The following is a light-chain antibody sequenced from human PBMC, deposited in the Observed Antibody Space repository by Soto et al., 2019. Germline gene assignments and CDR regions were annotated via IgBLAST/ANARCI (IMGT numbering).Light chain of an antibody. CDR1: QSVSNNY. J-gene: IGKJ1*01. Sequence: EIVLTHSPGTLSLSPGERATLSCRASQSVSNNYLAWYQQKPGQAPRLLIYGASSRATGIPDRFSGSGSGTDFTLTISRLEPEDIATYYCQQYNSYWTFGQGTKVDIK. V-gene: IGKV3-20*01. CDR3: QQYNSYWT. CDR2: GAS.